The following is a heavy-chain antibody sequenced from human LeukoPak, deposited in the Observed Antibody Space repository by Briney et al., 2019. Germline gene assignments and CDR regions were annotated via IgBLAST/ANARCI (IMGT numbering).Heavy chain of an antibody. Sequence: PSETLSLTCTVSGGSISSGGYYWSWIRQHPGKGLEWIGYIYYSGSTYYNPSLKSRVTISVDTSKNQFSLKLSSVTAADTAVYYCARFSAWSGYLGLNYWGQGTLVTVSS. CDR3: ARFSAWSGYLGLNY. V-gene: IGHV4-31*03. J-gene: IGHJ4*02. D-gene: IGHD3-3*01. CDR1: GGSISSGGYY. CDR2: IYYSGST.